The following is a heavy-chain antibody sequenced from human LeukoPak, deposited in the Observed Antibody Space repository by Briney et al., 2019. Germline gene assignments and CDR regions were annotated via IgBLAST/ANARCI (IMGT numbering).Heavy chain of an antibody. Sequence: KPGGSLRLSCAASGFTFSSYSMNWVRQAPGKGLEWVSSISSSSSYIYYADSVKGRFTISRDNAKNSLYLQMNSLRAEDTAVYYCARDGLPLEYYDSSGYQYHPNNFDYWGQGTLVTVSS. CDR3: ARDGLPLEYYDSSGYQYHPNNFDY. CDR1: GFTFSSYS. V-gene: IGHV3-21*01. CDR2: ISSSSSYI. J-gene: IGHJ4*02. D-gene: IGHD3-22*01.